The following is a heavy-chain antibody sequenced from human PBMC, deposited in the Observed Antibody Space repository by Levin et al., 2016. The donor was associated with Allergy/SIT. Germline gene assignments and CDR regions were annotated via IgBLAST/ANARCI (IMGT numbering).Heavy chain of an antibody. CDR1: GYTFTNHQ. J-gene: IGHJ4*02. V-gene: IGHV1-3*04. CDR3: ARIPHALGWYHFDY. CDR2: MNTVNDYT. D-gene: IGHD6-19*01. Sequence: ASVKVSCKASGYTFTNHQLHWVRQAPGQGLEWMGWMNTVNDYTQYSRQFQGRLTFTKDTSATTAYMELNSLTPEDTAVYFCARIPHALGWYHFDYWGQGTLVMVSS.